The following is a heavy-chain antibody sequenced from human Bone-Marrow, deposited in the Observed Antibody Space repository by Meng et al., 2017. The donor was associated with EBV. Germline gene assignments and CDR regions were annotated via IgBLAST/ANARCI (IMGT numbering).Heavy chain of an antibody. J-gene: IGHJ5*02. CDR1: GFTFSSYA. Sequence: QVWLVVSGGCLVQPGRSLRLSCAASGFTFSSYAMHWVRQAPGKGLEWVAIISYDGSNKNYAGSMKGRFTISRDNSKNTLYLQMNSLRAEDTAVYYCAKGGLRYFDPWGQGTLVTVSS. CDR2: ISYDGSNK. CDR3: AKGGLRYFDP. V-gene: IGHV3-30-3*01. D-gene: IGHD3-9*01.